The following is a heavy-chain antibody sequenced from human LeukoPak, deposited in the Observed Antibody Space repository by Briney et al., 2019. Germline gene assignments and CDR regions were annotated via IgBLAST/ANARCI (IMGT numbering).Heavy chain of an antibody. CDR1: GGTFSSYA. CDR3: ARTDPPYYYDSVNWFDP. CDR2: TIPIFGTA. Sequence: SVKVSCKASGGTFSSYAISWVRQAPGQGLEWMGGTIPIFGTANYAQKFQGRVTITTDESTSTAYMELSSLRSEDTAVYYCARTDPPYYYDSVNWFDPWGQGTLVTVSS. V-gene: IGHV1-69*05. J-gene: IGHJ5*02. D-gene: IGHD3-22*01.